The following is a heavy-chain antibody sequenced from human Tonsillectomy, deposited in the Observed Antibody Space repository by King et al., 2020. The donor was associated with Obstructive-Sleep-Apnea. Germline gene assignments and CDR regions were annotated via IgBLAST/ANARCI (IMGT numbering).Heavy chain of an antibody. Sequence: VQLVESGGNWVQPGGSLRLSCAASGFTFSNYAMTWVRQAPGKGLEWVSAISGSGGSTYYADSVKGRFTFSRDNSKNTLYLQMNSLRADDTAIYYCAKGWDYFGYWGQGTLVTVSS. CDR3: AKGWDYFGY. CDR1: GFTFSNYA. D-gene: IGHD1-26*01. J-gene: IGHJ4*02. V-gene: IGHV3-23*04. CDR2: ISGSGGST.